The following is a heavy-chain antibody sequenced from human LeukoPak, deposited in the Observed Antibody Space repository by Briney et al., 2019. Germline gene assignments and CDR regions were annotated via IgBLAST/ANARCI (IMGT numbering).Heavy chain of an antibody. J-gene: IGHJ4*02. CDR3: AKDRRDGYNYLFDY. CDR1: GLSFSSYG. Sequence: PGGSLRLSCAASGLSFSSYGMHWVRQAPGKGLEWVAVILSDGSNKYYADSVKGRFTISRDNSKNTLYLQMNSLRAEDTAVYYCAKDRRDGYNYLFDYWGQGTLVTVSS. D-gene: IGHD5-24*01. V-gene: IGHV3-30*18. CDR2: ILSDGSNK.